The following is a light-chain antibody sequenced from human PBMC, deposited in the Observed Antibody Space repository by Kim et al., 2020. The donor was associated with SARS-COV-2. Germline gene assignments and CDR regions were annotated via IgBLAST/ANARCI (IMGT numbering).Light chain of an antibody. V-gene: IGKV1-5*01. CDR1: QYVTRG. Sequence: STLPASGGERGTSTCRDTQYVTRGLAWYQQKPGRAPKLLIYDASTLDRGVPSRFRGSGSGTEFTLTINSLQPDDFASYYCQHRQTFGQGTKVDIK. CDR2: DAS. J-gene: IGKJ1*01. CDR3: QHRQT.